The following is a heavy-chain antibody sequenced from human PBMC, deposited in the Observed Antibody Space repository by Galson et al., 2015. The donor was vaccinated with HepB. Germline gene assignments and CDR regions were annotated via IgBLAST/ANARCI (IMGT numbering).Heavy chain of an antibody. CDR3: AKSRLSMLREGIDY. J-gene: IGHJ4*02. CDR1: GFAFDDYA. V-gene: IGHV3-9*01. Sequence: SLRLSCAASGFAFDDYAMQWVRQPPGKGLQWVSGISWNSAGIGYADSVKGRFTISRDNAKNSLYLQMDSLRGEDTALYYCAKSRLSMLREGIDYWGRGTLVTVSS. CDR2: ISWNSAGI. D-gene: IGHD3-10*01.